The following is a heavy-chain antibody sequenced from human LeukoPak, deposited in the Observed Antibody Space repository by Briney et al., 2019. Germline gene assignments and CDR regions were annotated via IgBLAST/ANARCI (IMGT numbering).Heavy chain of an antibody. CDR1: GYTFTGYY. D-gene: IGHD6-13*01. V-gene: IGHV1-2*02. CDR3: ARLSTLAAAARDY. CDR2: INPNSGGT. J-gene: IGHJ4*02. Sequence: ASVKVSFKDSGYTFTGYYMHWVRQAPGQGLEWMGWINPNSGGTNYAQKFQGRVTMTSDTSISTAYMELSRLKSNDTSLYYSARLSTLAAAARDYWGQGTLVTVSS.